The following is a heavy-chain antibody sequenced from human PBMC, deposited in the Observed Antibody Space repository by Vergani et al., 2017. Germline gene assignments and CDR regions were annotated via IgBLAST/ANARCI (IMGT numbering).Heavy chain of an antibody. D-gene: IGHD1-26*01. CDR3: TTVQTSTTWRFDP. CDR1: GFTLSDST. Sequence: EVQLVESGGGLVQPGGSLKVSCAASGFTLSDSTVHWVRQTSGKGLEWIGRIRSKAYNYATAYAASVKGRFSVSSDDSENMAYLQMNYLKSEDTAVYYCTTVQTSTTWRFDPWGQGTLVTVSS. V-gene: IGHV3-73*01. CDR2: IRSKAYNYAT. J-gene: IGHJ5*02.